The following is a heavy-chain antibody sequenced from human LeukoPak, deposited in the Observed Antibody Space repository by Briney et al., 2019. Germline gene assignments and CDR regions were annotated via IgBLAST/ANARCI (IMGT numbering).Heavy chain of an antibody. V-gene: IGHV3-23*01. J-gene: IGHJ4*02. Sequence: GGSLRLSCAASGFTFSSYAMSWVRQAPGKGLEWVSAISGSGGSAYYADSVKGRFTIPRDNSKNTLYLQMNSLRAEDTAVYYCAKGGYCSGGSCYWGAYYFDYWGQGTLVTVSS. D-gene: IGHD2-15*01. CDR3: AKGGYCSGGSCYWGAYYFDY. CDR2: ISGSGGSA. CDR1: GFTFSSYA.